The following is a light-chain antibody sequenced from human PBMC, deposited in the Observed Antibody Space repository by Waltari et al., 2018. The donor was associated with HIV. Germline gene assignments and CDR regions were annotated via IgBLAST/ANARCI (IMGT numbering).Light chain of an antibody. Sequence: DNVMTQSPDSLAVFLGERATISCKSSQSVFYTSNNKDYLAWYQHKPGQPPKLLIYWAFIRESGVPERFSGSGSGTDFTLTISGVQAEDAAVYYCQQYFYSPQTFGQGTKVEIK. J-gene: IGKJ1*01. CDR3: QQYFYSPQT. CDR2: WAF. CDR1: QSVFYTSNNKDY. V-gene: IGKV4-1*01.